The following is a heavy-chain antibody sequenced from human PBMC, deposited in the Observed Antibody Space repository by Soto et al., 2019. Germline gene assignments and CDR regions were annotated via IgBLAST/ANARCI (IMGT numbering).Heavy chain of an antibody. CDR1: GLSLSTSGVG. J-gene: IGHJ4*02. Sequence: QITLKESGPTLVKPTQTLTLTCTLSGLSLSTSGVGVGWIRQPPGKALEWLALIYWYDDKRDSTALKSRLTITNDGSKYQVVLPVTNMDPVDTATDYCSHRLGTSSGSFNYDYRGQRTLVTVSS. V-gene: IGHV2-5*01. D-gene: IGHD6-19*01. CDR3: SHRLGTSSGSFNYDY. CDR2: IYWYDDK.